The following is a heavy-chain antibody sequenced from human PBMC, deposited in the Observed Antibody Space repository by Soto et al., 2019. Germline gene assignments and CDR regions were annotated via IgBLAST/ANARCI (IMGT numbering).Heavy chain of an antibody. V-gene: IGHV3-48*03. Sequence: GGSLRLSCAASGFTFSSYEMNWVRQAPGKGLEWVSYISSSGSTIYYADSVKGRFTISRDNAKNSLYLQMNSLRAEDTAVYYCARNSGYDFWSGYYTGWFDPSGQGTLVTVSS. J-gene: IGHJ5*02. D-gene: IGHD3-3*01. CDR2: ISSSGSTI. CDR1: GFTFSSYE. CDR3: ARNSGYDFWSGYYTGWFDP.